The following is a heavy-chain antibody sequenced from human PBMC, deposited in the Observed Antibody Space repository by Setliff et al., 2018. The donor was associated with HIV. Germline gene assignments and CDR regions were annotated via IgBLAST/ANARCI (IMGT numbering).Heavy chain of an antibody. J-gene: IGHJ3*02. D-gene: IGHD7-27*01. CDR2: IVPILGIA. Sequence: SVKVSCKASGGTFTNSAIGWVRQAPGQGLEWMGAIVPILGIANSAQKFQGRVTMTTDESTNTAYMELSSLRSEDTAVYYCARIPTGGAFDIWGQGTVVTVSS. V-gene: IGHV1-69*10. CDR3: ARIPTGGAFDI. CDR1: GGTFTNSA.